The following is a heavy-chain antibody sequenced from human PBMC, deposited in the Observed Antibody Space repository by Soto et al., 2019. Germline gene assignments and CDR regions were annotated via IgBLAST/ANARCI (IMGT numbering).Heavy chain of an antibody. CDR3: ARDRAPSRWSRINN. D-gene: IGHD2-15*01. CDR1: GFTFSDYS. J-gene: IGHJ4*02. CDR2: ISNTADTT. V-gene: IGHV3-11*01. Sequence: QVQLVESGGGLVEPGGSLRLSCAASGFTFSDYSMSWIRQAPGRGLEWISYISNTADTTYYADSVKGRFTVSRDNAKNSLTLEMNSLKAHDTAVYYCARDRAPSRWSRINNWAQGTLVIVSS.